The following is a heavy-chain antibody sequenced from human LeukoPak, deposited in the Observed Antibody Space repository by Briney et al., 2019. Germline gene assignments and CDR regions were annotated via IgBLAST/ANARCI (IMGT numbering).Heavy chain of an antibody. CDR1: GFTFSSYA. J-gene: IGHJ5*02. D-gene: IGHD4-11*01. CDR2: ISGIGTTT. Sequence: PGGSLRLSCTASGFTFSSYAMTWVRQAPGKGLECVSVISGIGTTTYYADSVKGRFTISRDNSKNTLFLQMNSLRVEDTATYYCTKKRTTSVTDWFDPLGEGTLVTVSS. V-gene: IGHV3-23*01. CDR3: TKKRTTSVTDWFDP.